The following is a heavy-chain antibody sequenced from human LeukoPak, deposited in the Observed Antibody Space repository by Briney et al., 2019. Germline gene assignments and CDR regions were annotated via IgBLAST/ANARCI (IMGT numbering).Heavy chain of an antibody. CDR2: IYYGGST. CDR1: GGSISSGGYY. Sequence: PSQTLSLICTVSGGSISSGGYYWSWIRQHPGKGLEWIGYIYYGGSTYYNPSLKSRVTISVDTSKNQFSLKLSSVTAADTAVYYCARERGVYYYDSSGSLDYWGQGTLVTVSS. V-gene: IGHV4-31*03. CDR3: ARERGVYYYDSSGSLDY. J-gene: IGHJ4*02. D-gene: IGHD3-22*01.